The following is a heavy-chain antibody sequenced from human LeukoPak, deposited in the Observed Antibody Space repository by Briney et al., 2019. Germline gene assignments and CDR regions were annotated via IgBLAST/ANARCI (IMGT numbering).Heavy chain of an antibody. V-gene: IGHV3-23*05. J-gene: IGHJ6*03. CDR3: AKRGNPTVGHHYLDV. Sequence: GGSLRLSCAASGFTFSSSDMSWVRQAPGSGLEWVSSIRHSDSNTYYADSVMCRFTISRDNSKNTLYLQMNSLSAEDTAVYYCAKRGNPTVGHHYLDVWGKGTTVSVSS. CDR1: GFTFSSSD. CDR2: IRHSDSNT. D-gene: IGHD1-1*01.